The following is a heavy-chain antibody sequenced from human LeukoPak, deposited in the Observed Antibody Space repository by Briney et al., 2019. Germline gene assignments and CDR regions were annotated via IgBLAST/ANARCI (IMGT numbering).Heavy chain of an antibody. CDR1: GFTFSRYG. V-gene: IGHV3-30*02. J-gene: IGHJ4*02. CDR2: IWNDENN. CDR3: TKSRDYGRLNDN. D-gene: IGHD4-17*01. Sequence: PGGFLRPSCAASGFTFSRYGMHWVRQAPGKGLEWVAFIWNDENNYYAGSVKGRFTISRDNSKNTLYLQMNSLRNEDTAVYYCTKSRDYGRLNDNWGQGTLVTVSS.